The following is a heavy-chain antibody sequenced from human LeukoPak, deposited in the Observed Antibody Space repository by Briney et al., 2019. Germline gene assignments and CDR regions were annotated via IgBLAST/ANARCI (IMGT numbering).Heavy chain of an antibody. CDR2: INHSGST. J-gene: IGHJ5*02. D-gene: IGHD3-16*02. V-gene: IGHV4-34*01. Sequence: SETLSLTCAVYGGSFSGYYWSWIRQPPGKGLEWIGEINHSGSTNYNPYLKSRGTISVDTSKNQFSLKLSSVTAADTGVYYCGREGVDYVWGSYRYTLNWFDPWGQGTLVTVSS. CDR3: GREGVDYVWGSYRYTLNWFDP. CDR1: GGSFSGYY.